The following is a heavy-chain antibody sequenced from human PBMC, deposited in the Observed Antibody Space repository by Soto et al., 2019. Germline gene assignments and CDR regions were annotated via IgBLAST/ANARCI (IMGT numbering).Heavy chain of an antibody. CDR3: ARDLGGWTDY. Sequence: QVQLVQSGAEVKKPGASVKASCKASGYTFTSYAMQWVRQAPGQRLEWMGWINAGNGNTKYSQKFQGRVTITSDTSASTDYMELSSLRSEDTAVYYCARDLGGWTDYWCQGTLVTVSS. V-gene: IGHV1-3*01. J-gene: IGHJ4*02. CDR1: GYTFTSYA. CDR2: INAGNGNT. D-gene: IGHD6-19*01.